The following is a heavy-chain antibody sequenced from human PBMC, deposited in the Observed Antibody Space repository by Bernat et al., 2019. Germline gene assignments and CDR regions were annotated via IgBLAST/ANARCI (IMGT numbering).Heavy chain of an antibody. J-gene: IGHJ6*02. CDR2: IIPIFGTA. Sequence: QMQLVQSGAEVKKPGSSVKVSCKASGGTFSSYAISWVRQAPGQGLEWMGGIIPIFGTANYAQKFQDRVTITADESTSTAYMDLSSLRSEDTAVYYCASGGYDSDSYYYVMDVWGQGTTVTVSS. CDR3: ASGGYDSDSYYYVMDV. D-gene: IGHD5-12*01. CDR1: GGTFSSYA. V-gene: IGHV1-69*01.